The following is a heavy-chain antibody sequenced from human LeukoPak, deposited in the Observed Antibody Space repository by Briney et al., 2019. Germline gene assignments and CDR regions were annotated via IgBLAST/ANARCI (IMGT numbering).Heavy chain of an antibody. CDR3: ARLGAIQLEMEGAFDI. CDR2: IDPADSDT. V-gene: IGHV5-51*01. J-gene: IGHJ3*02. D-gene: IGHD1-1*01. Sequence: GESLKISCQGSGYTFTTHWIVWGRQLPGEGLEWMGLIDPADSDTTYSPSFEGRVNISVDKSLNTAYLQWSSLRASDTAMYYCARLGAIQLEMEGAFDIWGQGTIVTVSS. CDR1: GYTFTTHW.